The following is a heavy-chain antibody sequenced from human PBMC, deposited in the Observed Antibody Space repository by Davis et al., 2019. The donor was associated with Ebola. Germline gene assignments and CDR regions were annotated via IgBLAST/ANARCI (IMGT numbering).Heavy chain of an antibody. CDR2: ISSSGSTI. Sequence: GGSLRLSCAASGFTFSSYSMNWVRQAPGKGLEWVSYISSSGSTIYYADSVKGRFTISRDNAKNSLYLQMNSLRAEDTAVYYCARNTGYCSSTSCYAYYYYYGMDVWGQGTTVTVSS. J-gene: IGHJ6*02. CDR1: GFTFSSYS. V-gene: IGHV3-48*04. CDR3: ARNTGYCSSTSCYAYYYYYGMDV. D-gene: IGHD2-2*01.